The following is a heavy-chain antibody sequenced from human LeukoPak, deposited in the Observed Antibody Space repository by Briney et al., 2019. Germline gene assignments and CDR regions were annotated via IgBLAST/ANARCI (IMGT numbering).Heavy chain of an antibody. CDR3: ARDAAARAASYYYYYYMDV. J-gene: IGHJ6*03. CDR1: GGSISSGSYY. V-gene: IGHV4-61*02. Sequence: PSQTLSLTCTVSGGSISSGSYYWSWIRQPAGKGLEWIGRIYTSGSTNYNPSPKSRVTISVDTSKNQFSLKLSSVTAADTAVYYCARDAAARAASYYYYYYMDVWGKGTTVTVSS. D-gene: IGHD6-6*01. CDR2: IYTSGST.